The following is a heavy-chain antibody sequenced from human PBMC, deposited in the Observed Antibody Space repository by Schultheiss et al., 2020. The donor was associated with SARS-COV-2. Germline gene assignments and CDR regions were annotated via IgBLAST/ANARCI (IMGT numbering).Heavy chain of an antibody. CDR1: GFTFSSYA. CDR2: ISSSSSTI. V-gene: IGHV3-48*01. D-gene: IGHD2-21*01. CDR3: ARELLGTYCGGDCPLGYMDV. Sequence: GGSLRLSCAASGFTFSSYAMSWVRQAPGKGLEWVSYISSSSSTIYYADSVKGRFTISRDNSKNTLYLQMNSLRAEDTAVYYCARELLGTYCGGDCPLGYMDVWGKGTTVTVSS. J-gene: IGHJ6*03.